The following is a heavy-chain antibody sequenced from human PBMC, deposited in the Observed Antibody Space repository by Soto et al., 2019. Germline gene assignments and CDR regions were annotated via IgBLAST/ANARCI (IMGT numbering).Heavy chain of an antibody. CDR2: INDRGSI. Sequence: QVQLQQWGAGPLRPLETLSLTCGVSGGSFSGYYWAWIRQSPGKGLEWIGDINDRGSINYNPSLKSRVSTSSDTSKNHFSLNLRSVTAADTAVYYCARESHDILTGPRWVWYFDLWGRGTLVTVSS. D-gene: IGHD3-9*01. CDR3: ARESHDILTGPRWVWYFDL. J-gene: IGHJ2*01. V-gene: IGHV4-34*01. CDR1: GGSFSGYY.